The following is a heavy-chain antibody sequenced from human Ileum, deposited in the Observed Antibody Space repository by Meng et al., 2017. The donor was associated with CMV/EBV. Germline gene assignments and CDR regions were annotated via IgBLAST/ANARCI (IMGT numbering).Heavy chain of an antibody. V-gene: IGHV4-4*02. Sequence: VSGGAIGSDYFWIWVRQPPEKGLEWVGEIHHREGTNNNPSLKSRVTISVDKSENQFSLKLISVTAADTAVYYCARLPVGETRNYFDYWGQGTLVTVSS. CDR3: ARLPVGETRNYFDY. CDR2: IHHREGT. CDR1: GGAIGSDYF. J-gene: IGHJ4*02. D-gene: IGHD4-23*01.